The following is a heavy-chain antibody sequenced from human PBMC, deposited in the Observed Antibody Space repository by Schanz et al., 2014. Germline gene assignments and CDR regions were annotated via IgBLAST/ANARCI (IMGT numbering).Heavy chain of an antibody. CDR1: GGTFSTYV. CDR3: ARDNGRIPAANSFDY. V-gene: IGHV1-18*01. CDR2: ISGYTGDT. J-gene: IGHJ4*02. Sequence: QVQLVQSGAEVKKPGSSVKVSCKASGGTFSTYVVVCVRQAPGQGLEWMGWISGYTGDTKYAQKFQHRVNMTTDRTTSTVYMEWRSLRFDDTAVYFCARDNGRIPAANSFDYWGQGTRVTVSS. D-gene: IGHD1-26*01.